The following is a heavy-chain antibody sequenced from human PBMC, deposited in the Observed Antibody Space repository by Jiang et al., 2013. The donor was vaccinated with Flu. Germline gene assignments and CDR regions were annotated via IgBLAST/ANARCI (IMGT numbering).Heavy chain of an antibody. CDR1: GDSVSSNSAA. Sequence: SQTLSLTCAISGDSVSSNSAAWTWIRQSPSRGLECLGRTYFRSKWYDDYAPSVASRLTIILDTSKNQFSLQMSSVTPEDTAVYYCARGLYSGNYYYHDYWGQGTLVTV. CDR3: ARGLYSGNYYYHDY. CDR2: TYFRSKWYD. D-gene: IGHD1-26*01. V-gene: IGHV6-1*01. J-gene: IGHJ4*02.